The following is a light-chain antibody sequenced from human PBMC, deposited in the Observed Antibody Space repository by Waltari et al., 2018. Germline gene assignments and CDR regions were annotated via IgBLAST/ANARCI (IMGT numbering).Light chain of an antibody. J-gene: IGKJ1*01. CDR1: QDMRSSY. CDR2: DAS. CDR3: QQYDTSTEWT. V-gene: IGKV3-20*01. Sequence: EIVLTQSPGTLSWSPGQRATLSCRASQDMRSSYLAWHQNRPGQAPRLLIYDASSRATGVPDRFSGSGSGTDFTLTISGLEPEDVAVYYCQQYDTSTEWTFGQGTKVEIK.